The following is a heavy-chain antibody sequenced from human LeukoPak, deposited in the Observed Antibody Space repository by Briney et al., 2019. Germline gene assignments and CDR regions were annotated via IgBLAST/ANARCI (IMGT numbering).Heavy chain of an antibody. D-gene: IGHD6-19*01. V-gene: IGHV4-34*01. CDR2: INHSGST. CDR3: ARRQTIAVAGYYYYYYYMDV. J-gene: IGHJ6*03. CDR1: GGSFSGYY. Sequence: SETLSLTCAVYGGSFSGYYWSWIRQPPGKGLEWIGEINHSGSTNYNPSLKSRVTISVDTSKNQFSLKLSSVTAADTAVYYCARRQTIAVAGYYYYYYYMDVWGKGTTVTISS.